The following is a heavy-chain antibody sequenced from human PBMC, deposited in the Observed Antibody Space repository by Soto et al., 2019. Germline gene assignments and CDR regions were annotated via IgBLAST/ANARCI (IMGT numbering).Heavy chain of an antibody. CDR1: GAYLSSGGYY. Sequence: QVQLQESGPGLAKPSQTLSLTCTVSGAYLSSGGYYWTGIRQVPGKDLEWIGYIFHTGTTFYNPSLMIRVVLSIEKSVNQFSLNRRSVTAADTAVYYCARGLGYDINGRFLAAFDVGGQGTMVTVSS. V-gene: IGHV4-31*03. J-gene: IGHJ3*01. CDR2: IFHTGTT. CDR3: ARGLGYDINGRFLAAFDV. D-gene: IGHD3-22*01.